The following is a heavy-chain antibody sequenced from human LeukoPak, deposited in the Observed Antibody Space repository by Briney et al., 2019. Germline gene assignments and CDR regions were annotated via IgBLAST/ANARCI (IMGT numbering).Heavy chain of an antibody. CDR2: IYPGESDT. CDR1: GSSFTSYW. V-gene: IGHV5-51*01. J-gene: IGHJ3*02. Sequence: GASLQISCQGSGSSFTSYWIGWVRQLPGKGMEWMGIIYPGESDTRYSQSFQGQVTISADKSISTAYLQWSSLKASDTAMYYCARKSGRAFDIWGQGTMVTVSS. D-gene: IGHD2-15*01. CDR3: ARKSGRAFDI.